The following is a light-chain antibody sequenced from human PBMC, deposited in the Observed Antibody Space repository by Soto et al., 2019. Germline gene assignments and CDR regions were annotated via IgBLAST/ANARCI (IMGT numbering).Light chain of an antibody. J-gene: IGLJ2*01. V-gene: IGLV2-14*01. CDR3: TSYATYSTLV. CDR2: EVN. CDR1: SNDVGDYKY. Sequence: QSVLTQPASVSGSPGQSITIACTGTSNDVGDYKYVSWYQHHPGKAPKLLIFEVNNRPSGVSYRFSGSKFGNTASLTISGLQAEDEADYFCTSYATYSTLVFGGGPQLSVL.